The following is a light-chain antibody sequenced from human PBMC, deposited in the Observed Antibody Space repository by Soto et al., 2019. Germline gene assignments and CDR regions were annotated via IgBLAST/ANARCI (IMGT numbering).Light chain of an antibody. V-gene: IGKV3-20*01. CDR3: QQTFHSPRT. CDR1: QSVISDF. Sequence: EIVLTQSPGTLSLSPGETASLSCRASQSVISDFLAWYQQTRGQPPRLLIYDASKRATGIPARFSGSGSGTAFTLPISRVEPEDSAVYYCQQTFHSPRTFGQGTRLEIK. J-gene: IGKJ2*01. CDR2: DAS.